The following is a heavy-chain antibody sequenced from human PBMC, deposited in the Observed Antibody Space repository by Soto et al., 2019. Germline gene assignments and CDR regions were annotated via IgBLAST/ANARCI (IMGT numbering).Heavy chain of an antibody. CDR2: ISWDGGST. Sequence: GGSLRLSCAASGFTFDDYTMHWVRQAPGKGLEWVSLISWDGGSTYYADSVKGRFTISRDNSKNSLYLQMNSLRTEDTALYYCVKSHQYSSSSHFDYWGQGTLVTVSS. V-gene: IGHV3-43*01. CDR3: VKSHQYSSSSHFDY. CDR1: GFTFDDYT. D-gene: IGHD6-6*01. J-gene: IGHJ4*02.